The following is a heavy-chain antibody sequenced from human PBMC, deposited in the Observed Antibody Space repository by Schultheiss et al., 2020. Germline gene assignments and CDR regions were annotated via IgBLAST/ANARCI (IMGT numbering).Heavy chain of an antibody. V-gene: IGHV4-39*01. CDR1: GGSVSSGSYY. Sequence: SQTLSLTCTVSGGSVSSGSYYWSWIRQPPGKGLEWIGSIYHSGSTYYNPSLKRRLTMSADTSKNQFSLRLTSVTAADTAVYFCVSQTKAVARWGQGTQVTVSS. D-gene: IGHD6-19*01. J-gene: IGHJ4*02. CDR3: VSQTKAVAR. CDR2: IYHSGST.